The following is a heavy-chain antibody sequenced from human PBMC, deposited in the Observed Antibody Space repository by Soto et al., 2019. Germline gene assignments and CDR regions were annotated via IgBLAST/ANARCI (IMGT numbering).Heavy chain of an antibody. Sequence: SVKVSCKASGFTFTSSAVQWVRQARGQRLEWIGWIVVGSGNTNYAQKFQERVTITRNMSTSTAYMELSSLRSEDTAVYYCARGYYDTSGYYPIDFWGQGTLVTVSS. D-gene: IGHD3-22*01. CDR1: GFTFTSSA. J-gene: IGHJ4*02. V-gene: IGHV1-58*01. CDR2: IVVGSGNT. CDR3: ARGYYDTSGYYPIDF.